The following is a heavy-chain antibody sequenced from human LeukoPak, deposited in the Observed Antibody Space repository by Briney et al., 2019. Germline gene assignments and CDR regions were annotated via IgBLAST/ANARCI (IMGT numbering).Heavy chain of an antibody. D-gene: IGHD2-15*01. V-gene: IGHV1-46*01. CDR1: GYTFTSYY. J-gene: IGHJ4*01. CDR3: AREYSGGNFDY. CDR2: IIPSAGRT. Sequence: ASVKVSCKASGYTFTSYYIHWVRQAPGQGLEWMGIIIPSAGRTNYAQKFRGRVSMTTDMSTSTVYMELSSLRSEDTAVYYCAREYSGGNFDYWGQGTLVTVSS.